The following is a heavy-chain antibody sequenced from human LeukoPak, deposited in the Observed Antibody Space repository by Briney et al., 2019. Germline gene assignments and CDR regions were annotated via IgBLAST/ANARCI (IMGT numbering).Heavy chain of an antibody. J-gene: IGHJ4*02. CDR3: CGDFDY. CDR1: GFTFRTYA. D-gene: IGHD2-21*01. Sequence: PGGSLRLSCAVSGFTFRTYAMTWVRQAPGKGLEWVSSISGSGSSTYYADSVKGRFTISRDNSKNTLYLQMNSLSGEDTAVYYCCGDFDYWGQGTLVTVSS. V-gene: IGHV3-23*01. CDR2: ISGSGSST.